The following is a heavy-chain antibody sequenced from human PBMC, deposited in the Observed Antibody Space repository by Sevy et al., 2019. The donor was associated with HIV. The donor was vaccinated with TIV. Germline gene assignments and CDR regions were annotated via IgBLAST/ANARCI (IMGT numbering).Heavy chain of an antibody. CDR1: GFAIDSYS. CDR3: ARDPTDDSGYSQGMDA. J-gene: IGHJ6*02. D-gene: IGHD3-22*01. Sequence: GGSLRLSCTASGFAIDSYSMNWVRQAPGKGLEWLSSISGSSSHIFYADSVKGRFTISRDNARNSVYLRMNSLRAEDTALYFWARDPTDDSGYSQGMDAWGQGTTVTVSS. CDR2: ISGSSSHI. V-gene: IGHV3-21*01.